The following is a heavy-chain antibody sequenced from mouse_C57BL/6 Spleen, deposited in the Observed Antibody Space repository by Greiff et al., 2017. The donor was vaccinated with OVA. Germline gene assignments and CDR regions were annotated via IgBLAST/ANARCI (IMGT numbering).Heavy chain of an antibody. J-gene: IGHJ2*01. D-gene: IGHD1-1*01. CDR1: GYSITSGYY. CDR3: ARAGTVDYFDY. CDR2: ISYDGSN. Sequence: EVKLQESGPGLVKPSQSLSLTCSVTGYSITSGYYWNWIRQFPGNKLEWMGYISYDGSNNYNPSLKNRISITRDTSKNQFFLKLNSVTTEDTATYYCARAGTVDYFDYWGQGTTLTVSS. V-gene: IGHV3-6*01.